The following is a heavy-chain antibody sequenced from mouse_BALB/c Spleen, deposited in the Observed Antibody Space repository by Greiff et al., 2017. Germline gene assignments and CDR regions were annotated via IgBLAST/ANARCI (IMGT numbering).Heavy chain of an antibody. CDR3: ARHYDRFWFAY. Sequence: DVKLVESGGGLVKPGGSLKLSCAASGFAFSSYDMSWVRQTPGKRLEWVAYISSGGGSTYYPDTVKGRFTISRDNAKNTLYLQMSSLKSEDTAMYYCARHYDRFWFAYWGQGTLVTVSA. CDR2: ISSGGGST. D-gene: IGHD2-3*01. V-gene: IGHV5-12-1*01. J-gene: IGHJ3*01. CDR1: GFAFSSYD.